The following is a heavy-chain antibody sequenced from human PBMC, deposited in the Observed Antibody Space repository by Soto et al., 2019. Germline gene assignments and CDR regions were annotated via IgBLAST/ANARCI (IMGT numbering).Heavy chain of an antibody. CDR1: GGTFSSYA. CDR2: IIPISGTA. CDR3: ARSQGSSTSLEIYYYYYYGMDV. D-gene: IGHD2-2*01. J-gene: IGHJ6*02. V-gene: IGHV1-69*01. Sequence: QVQLVQSGAEVKKPGSSVKVSCKASGGTFSSYAISWVRQAPGQGLEWMGGIIPISGTANYAQKFQGRVTFTADESTSTAYMELSRLRSEDPAVYYCARSQGSSTSLEIYYYYYYGMDVWGQGTTVTVSS.